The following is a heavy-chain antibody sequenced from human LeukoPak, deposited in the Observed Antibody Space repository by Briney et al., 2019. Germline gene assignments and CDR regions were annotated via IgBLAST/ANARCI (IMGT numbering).Heavy chain of an antibody. D-gene: IGHD2-15*01. J-gene: IGHJ3*02. CDR2: IWYDGSNK. CDR1: GFTLSSYG. V-gene: IGHV3-33*01. Sequence: PGRTLRLSCAASGFTLSSYGMHWVRQAPGKGLEWVAVIWYDGSNKYYAHSVKGRFTISRDNSKNTLYLQMNSLRAEDTAVYYCARGQYCSGGSCYSRAFDIWGQGTMVTVSS. CDR3: ARGQYCSGGSCYSRAFDI.